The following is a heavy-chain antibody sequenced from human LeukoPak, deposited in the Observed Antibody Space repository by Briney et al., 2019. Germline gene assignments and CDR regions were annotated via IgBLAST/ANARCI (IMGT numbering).Heavy chain of an antibody. CDR3: ARWEGRGV. CDR2: TNKDGSQK. Sequence: GGSLRLSCAASGFTFSNYWMRWVRQAPGKGLEWVATTNKDGSQKYYVDSVKGRFTISRDNAKNSLYLQMNSLRAEDMAVYYCARWEGRGVWGKGTTVTVSS. D-gene: IGHD1-26*01. CDR1: GFTFSNYW. V-gene: IGHV3-7*03. J-gene: IGHJ6*04.